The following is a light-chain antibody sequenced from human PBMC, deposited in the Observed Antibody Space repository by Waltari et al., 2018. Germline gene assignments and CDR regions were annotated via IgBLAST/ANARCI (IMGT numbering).Light chain of an antibody. CDR2: WAS. V-gene: IGKV4-1*01. CDR3: QQYYSTPPA. CDR1: QSVLYSSNNMNY. J-gene: IGKJ1*01. Sequence: DIVVTQSPDSVAVSLGERATIHCKSSQSVLYSSNNMNYLAWYQQKPGQPPRLLIYWASTRESGVPDRFSGSGSGTDFTLTINALQAEDMAVYYCQQYYSTPPAFGQGTRVDI.